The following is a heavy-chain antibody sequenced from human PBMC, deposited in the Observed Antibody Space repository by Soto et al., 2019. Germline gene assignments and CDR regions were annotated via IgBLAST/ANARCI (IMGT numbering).Heavy chain of an antibody. CDR3: ARDLVVYASRDYYYGMDV. D-gene: IGHD2-8*01. J-gene: IGHJ6*02. CDR2: IYYSGST. V-gene: IGHV4-30-4*01. Sequence: PSETLSLTCTVSGGSISSGDYYWGWIRQPPGKGLEWIGYIYYSGSTYYNPSLKSRVTVSVDTSKNQFSLKLSSVTAADTAVYYCARDLVVYASRDYYYGMDVWGQGTTVTVSS. CDR1: GGSISSGDYY.